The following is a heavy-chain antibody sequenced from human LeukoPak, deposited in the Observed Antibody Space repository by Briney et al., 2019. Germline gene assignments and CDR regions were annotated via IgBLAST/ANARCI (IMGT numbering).Heavy chain of an antibody. CDR2: ISSSSSYI. CDR1: GFTFSNDW. CDR3: ARAYDSSGLP. J-gene: IGHJ5*02. V-gene: IGHV3-21*01. D-gene: IGHD3-22*01. Sequence: RAGGSLRLSCAASGFTFSNDWMHWVRQAPGKGLEWVSSISSSSSYIYYADSVKGRFTISRDNAKNSLYLQMNSLRAEDTAVYYCARAYDSSGLPWGQGTLVTVSS.